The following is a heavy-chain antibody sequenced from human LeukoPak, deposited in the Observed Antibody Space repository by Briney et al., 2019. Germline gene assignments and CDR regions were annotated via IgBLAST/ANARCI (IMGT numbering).Heavy chain of an antibody. CDR2: IYYSGST. CDR3: ARSRSSWPFDY. Sequence: SETLSLTCTVSGGSISSGGYYWSWIRQHPGKGVGWVGYIYYSGSTYYNPSLKSRVTISVDTSKNQFSLKLSSVTAADTAVYYCARSRSSWPFDYWAREPRSPSPQ. CDR1: GGSISSGGYY. V-gene: IGHV4-31*03. J-gene: IGHJ4*02. D-gene: IGHD6-13*01.